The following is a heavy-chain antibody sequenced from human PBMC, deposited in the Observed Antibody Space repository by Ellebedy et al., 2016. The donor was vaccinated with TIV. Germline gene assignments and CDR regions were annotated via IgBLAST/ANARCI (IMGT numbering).Heavy chain of an antibody. CDR1: EYTFTDYY. CDR3: ARDFYGLDL. V-gene: IGHV1-2*02. CDR2: INTNSGGT. Sequence: AASVKVSCKASEYTFTDYYLHWVRQAPGQGLERVGWINTNSGGTNYAQKIQDRVTMTRDTSITTAYMELSRLRSNDTTIYYCARDFYGLDLWGQGTTVTVSS. J-gene: IGHJ6*02.